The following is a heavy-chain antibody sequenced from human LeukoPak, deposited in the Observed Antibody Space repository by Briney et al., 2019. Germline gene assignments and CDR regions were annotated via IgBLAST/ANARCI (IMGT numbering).Heavy chain of an antibody. CDR3: ARSRETAMVDDAFDI. CDR2: INHSGST. CDR1: GGSFSGYY. D-gene: IGHD5-18*01. J-gene: IGHJ3*02. V-gene: IGHV4-34*01. Sequence: SETLSLTCAVYGGSFSGYYWSWIRQPPGKGLEWIGEINHSGSTNYNPSLKSRVAISVDTSKNQFSLKLSSVTAADTAVYYCARSRETAMVDDAFDIWGQGTMVTVSS.